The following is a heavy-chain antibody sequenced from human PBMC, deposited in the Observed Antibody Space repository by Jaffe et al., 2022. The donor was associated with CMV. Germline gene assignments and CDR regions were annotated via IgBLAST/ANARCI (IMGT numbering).Heavy chain of an antibody. D-gene: IGHD6-19*01. V-gene: IGHV3-53*01. CDR1: GFSVGSNY. CDR3: ARDSTYNNGWYVYFDY. CDR2: ISRGGST. Sequence: EVQLVESGGGLIQPGGSLRLSCAASGFSVGSNYMSWVRQTPGKGLEWISTISRGGSTYYPDSVKGRFTISRDTSKNTIYLQMNSLRAEDTAVYYCARDSTYNNGWYVYFDYWGQGTLVTVSS. J-gene: IGHJ4*02.